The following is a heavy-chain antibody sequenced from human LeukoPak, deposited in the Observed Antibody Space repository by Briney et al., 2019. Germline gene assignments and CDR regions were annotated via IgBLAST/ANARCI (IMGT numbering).Heavy chain of an antibody. Sequence: GGSLRLSCAASGFTFSTYSMNWVRQAPGKGLEWISYISGRRASIHYADSVKGRFTISRDNAENSLYLQMNSLRAEDTAVYYCARGEYSSTYLGQGTLVTVSS. CDR2: ISGRRASI. CDR3: ARGEYSSTY. V-gene: IGHV3-21*01. CDR1: GFTFSTYS. D-gene: IGHD6-6*01. J-gene: IGHJ4*02.